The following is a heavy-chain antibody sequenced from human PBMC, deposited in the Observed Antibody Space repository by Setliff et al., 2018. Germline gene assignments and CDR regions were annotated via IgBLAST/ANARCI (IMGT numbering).Heavy chain of an antibody. CDR2: IYHSGST. CDR3: ASRGYSYGYFLY. Sequence: SETLSLTCTVSGYSISSGYYWGWIRQPPGKGLEWIGSIYHSGSTYYNPSLKSRVTISVDTSKNQFSLKLSPETAADTAVYYCASRGYSYGYFLYWGQGTLVTVSS. CDR1: GYSISSGYY. D-gene: IGHD5-18*01. V-gene: IGHV4-38-2*02. J-gene: IGHJ4*02.